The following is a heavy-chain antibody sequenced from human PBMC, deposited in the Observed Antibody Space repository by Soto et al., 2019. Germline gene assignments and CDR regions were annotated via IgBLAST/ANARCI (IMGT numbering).Heavy chain of an antibody. Sequence: PGESLKISCKGSGYSFTSYWISWVRQMPGKGLEWMGRIDPSDSYTNYSPSFQGHVTISADKSISTAYLQWSSLKASDTAMYYCATGRYSSSSEDYWGQGTLVTVYS. V-gene: IGHV5-10-1*01. CDR1: GYSFTSYW. D-gene: IGHD6-6*01. CDR2: IDPSDSYT. CDR3: ATGRYSSSSEDY. J-gene: IGHJ4*02.